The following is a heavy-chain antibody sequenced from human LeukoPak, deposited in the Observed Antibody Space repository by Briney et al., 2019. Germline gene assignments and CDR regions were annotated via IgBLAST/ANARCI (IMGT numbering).Heavy chain of an antibody. D-gene: IGHD5-24*01. J-gene: IGHJ3*02. V-gene: IGHV1-69*04. CDR1: GGTFSSYA. Sequence: EASVTVSCKASGGTFSSYAISWVRQAPGQGLEWMGRIIPILGIANYAQKFQGRVTITADKSTSTAYMELSSLRSEDTAVYYCARETQRMATIAFDIWGQGTMVTVSS. CDR3: ARETQRMATIAFDI. CDR2: IIPILGIA.